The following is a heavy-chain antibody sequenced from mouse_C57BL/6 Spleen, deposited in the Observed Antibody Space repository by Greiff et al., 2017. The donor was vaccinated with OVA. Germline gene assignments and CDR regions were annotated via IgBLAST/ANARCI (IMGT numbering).Heavy chain of an antibody. D-gene: IGHD1-1*01. CDR2: IDPDDGET. CDR3: ASIYYYGSSPFDY. CDR1: GFTIKDYY. Sequence: VQLKESGAELVKPGASVKLSCTASGFTIKDYYMHWVKQRPEQGLEWIGMIDPDDGETNYAPKFQGKATITADTSSNTAYLQLSSLTSEDTAVYYCASIYYYGSSPFDYWGQGTTLTVSS. V-gene: IGHV14-2*01. J-gene: IGHJ2*01.